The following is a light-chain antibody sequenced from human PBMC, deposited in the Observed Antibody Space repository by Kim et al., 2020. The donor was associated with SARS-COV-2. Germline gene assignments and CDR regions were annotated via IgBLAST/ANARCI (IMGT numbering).Light chain of an antibody. CDR1: QSISGY. J-gene: IGKJ2*01. V-gene: IGKV1-39*01. CDR3: QQSFGTPYT. CDR2: AAS. Sequence: ASVGDRVSITCRASQSISGYVNWYQQKLGKAPKLLIDAASYLQSGVPSRFSGSGSGTDFTLTISSLQLEDFATYYCQQSFGTPYTFGQGTKVDIK.